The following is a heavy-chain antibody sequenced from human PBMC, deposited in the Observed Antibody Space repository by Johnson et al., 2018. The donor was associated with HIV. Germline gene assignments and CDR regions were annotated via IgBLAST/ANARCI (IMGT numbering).Heavy chain of an antibody. V-gene: IGHV3-20*04. J-gene: IGHJ3*01. Sequence: VQLVESGGGVVQPERSLRLSCAASGFTFDEYGMSWVRQVPGKGLEWVSGINWNGGNTGYADSVKGRVTISRDNAKNSLYLQMNSLTAEDTAFYYCARIRRYYYDSRGHPFAFDFWGHGTMVTVSS. CDR3: ARIRRYYYDSRGHPFAFDF. CDR1: GFTFDEYG. CDR2: INWNGGNT. D-gene: IGHD3-22*01.